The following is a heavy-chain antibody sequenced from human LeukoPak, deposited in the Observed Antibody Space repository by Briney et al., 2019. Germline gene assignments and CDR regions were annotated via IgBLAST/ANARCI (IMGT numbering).Heavy chain of an antibody. Sequence: GGSLRLSCAASGFTFSSYGMHWVRQAPGKGLEWVAVIWYDGGNKYYADSVTGRFTISRDNSKNTLYLQMNSLRAEDTAVYYCARVAPIYSSSLYYLDYWGQGTLVTVSS. CDR2: IWYDGGNK. J-gene: IGHJ4*02. D-gene: IGHD6-13*01. CDR3: ARVAPIYSSSLYYLDY. V-gene: IGHV3-33*01. CDR1: GFTFSSYG.